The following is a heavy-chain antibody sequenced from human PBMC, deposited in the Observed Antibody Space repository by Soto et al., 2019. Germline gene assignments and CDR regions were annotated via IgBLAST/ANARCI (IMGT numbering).Heavy chain of an antibody. D-gene: IGHD2-2*01. Sequence: PSETLSLTCNVSGGSMTTYYWSWIRQPPGKGLEWIGYIYSSGSAKYNPSLKSRVTISVDTSKKQFSLKLISVTAADTAVYYCARGGIRDCTSSRCSYCYDMDVWGQGTSVTGSS. J-gene: IGHJ6*02. CDR3: ARGGIRDCTSSRCSYCYDMDV. CDR2: IYSSGSA. V-gene: IGHV4-59*01. CDR1: GGSMTTYY.